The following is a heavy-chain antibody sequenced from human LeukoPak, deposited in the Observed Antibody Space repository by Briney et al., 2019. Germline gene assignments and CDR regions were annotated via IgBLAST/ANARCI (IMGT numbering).Heavy chain of an antibody. CDR1: GFTFSSYS. D-gene: IGHD3-10*01. CDR2: ISSSSSYI. V-gene: IGHV3-21*04. J-gene: IGHJ6*03. CDR3: AKERSSGYYYMDV. Sequence: PGGSLRLSCAASGFTFSSYSMNWVRQAPGKGLEWVSSISSSSSYIYYADSVKGRFTISRDNAKNSLYLQMNSLRAEDTALYYCAKERSSGYYYMDVWGKGTTVTVSS.